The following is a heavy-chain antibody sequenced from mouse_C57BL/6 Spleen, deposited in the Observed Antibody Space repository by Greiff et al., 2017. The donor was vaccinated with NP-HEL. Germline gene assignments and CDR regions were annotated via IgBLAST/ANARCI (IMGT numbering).Heavy chain of an antibody. J-gene: IGHJ2*01. V-gene: IGHV6-3*01. CDR3: TGPTGTDYFDY. CDR2: IRLKSDNYAT. CDR1: GFTFSNYW. Sequence: EVQLQESGGGLVQPGGSMKLSCVASGFTFSNYWMNWVRQSPEKGLEWVAQIRLKSDNYATHYAESVKGRFTISRDDSKSSVYLQMNNLRAEDTGIYYCTGPTGTDYFDYWGQGTTLTVSS. D-gene: IGHD4-1*02.